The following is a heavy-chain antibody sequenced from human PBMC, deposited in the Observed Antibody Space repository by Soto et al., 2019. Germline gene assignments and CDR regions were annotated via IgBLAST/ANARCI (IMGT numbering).Heavy chain of an antibody. CDR2: IFSNDEK. Sequence: GSGPTLVNPTETLTLTCTVSGFSLSNARMGVSWIRQPPGKALEWLAHIFSNDEKSYSTSLKSRLTISKDTSKSQVVLTMTNMDPVDTATYYCARIRHDSSGYYTPYYFDYWGQGTLVTVSS. D-gene: IGHD3-22*01. V-gene: IGHV2-26*01. CDR3: ARIRHDSSGYYTPYYFDY. J-gene: IGHJ4*02. CDR1: GFSLSNARMG.